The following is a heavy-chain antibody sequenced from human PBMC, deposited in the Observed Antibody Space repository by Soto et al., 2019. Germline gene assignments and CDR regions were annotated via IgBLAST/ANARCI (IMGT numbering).Heavy chain of an antibody. V-gene: IGHV4-31*03. CDR3: ARDYYGAGSQYYYYGMEV. CDR2: IYHSGGA. CDR1: GDSITSGGYY. D-gene: IGHD3-10*01. Sequence: SETLSLTCTVSGDSITSGGYYWSWLRQQPGKGLEWIGYIYHSGGASYNPSLRGRAVISIDTSKNQFFLRMNAVTAADTATYYCARDYYGAGSQYYYYGMEVWGQGTTLTVSS. J-gene: IGHJ6*02.